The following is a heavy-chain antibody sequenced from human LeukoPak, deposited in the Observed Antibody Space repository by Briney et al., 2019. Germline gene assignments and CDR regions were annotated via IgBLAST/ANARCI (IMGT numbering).Heavy chain of an antibody. V-gene: IGHV4-4*07. CDR1: GGSISSYY. CDR2: IYTSGST. Sequence: PSETLSLTCTVSGGSISSYYWSWIRQPAGKGLEWIGRIYTSGSTNYNPSLKSRVTMSVDTSKNQFSLKLSSVTAADTAVYYCARAGYGGNTYYYYYMDVWGKGTTVTVSS. CDR3: ARAGYGGNTYYYYYMDV. J-gene: IGHJ6*03. D-gene: IGHD4-23*01.